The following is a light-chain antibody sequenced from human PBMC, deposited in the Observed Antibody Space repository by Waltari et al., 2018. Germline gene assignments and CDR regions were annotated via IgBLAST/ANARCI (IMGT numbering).Light chain of an antibody. CDR2: DVT. V-gene: IGLV2-14*03. CDR3: SLYISGVTLYV. J-gene: IGLJ1*01. Sequence: QSARTQPTAVSGSPEQSITISGAGTSNDVGASNYVSWSQQHPGKAPTRMIYDVTKRPCGVFGRFFGSNSGTPASLTMFGLQAEDEADYYCSLYISGVTLYVFFTVTKVTVL. CDR1: SNDVGASNY.